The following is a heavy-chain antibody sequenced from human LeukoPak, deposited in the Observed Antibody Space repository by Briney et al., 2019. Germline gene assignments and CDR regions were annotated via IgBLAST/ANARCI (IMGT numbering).Heavy chain of an antibody. J-gene: IGHJ3*02. Sequence: PGGSLRLSCAASGFTFISYSVNWVRQAPGKGLEWVSCISSSSSYIYYADSVKGRFTISRESAKNSLYLQMNSLRAEDTAVYYCARGHLSSWPKGAFDIWGQGTMVTVSS. D-gene: IGHD6-13*01. V-gene: IGHV3-21*01. CDR1: GFTFISYS. CDR3: ARGHLSSWPKGAFDI. CDR2: ISSSSSYI.